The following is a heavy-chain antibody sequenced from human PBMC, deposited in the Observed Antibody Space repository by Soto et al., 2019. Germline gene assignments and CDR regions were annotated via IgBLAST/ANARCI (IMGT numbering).Heavy chain of an antibody. V-gene: IGHV3-23*01. CDR1: GFTFHNYA. CDR3: AKDYLGTNVMFEH. Sequence: EVQLLESGGGLVQPGGPLRLSCAASGFTFHNYAMSWVRQAPGKGLEWVSGITAIGETTWYADSVKGRFTISRDNSDNTLSLQMNSLRVEDTALYYCAKDYLGTNVMFEHWGQGILVTVSS. CDR2: ITAIGETT. D-gene: IGHD1-7*01. J-gene: IGHJ4*02.